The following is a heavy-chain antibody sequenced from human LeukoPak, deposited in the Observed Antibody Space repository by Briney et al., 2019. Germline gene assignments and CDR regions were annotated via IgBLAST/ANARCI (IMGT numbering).Heavy chain of an antibody. Sequence: ASVKVSCKAFGYTFTGYYMHWVRQAPGQGLEWMGWINPNSGGTNYAQKFQGRVTMTSDTSIATAYMELSRLRSDDTAVYYCARDPFALGIVIVPYWGQGTLVTVSS. V-gene: IGHV1-2*02. J-gene: IGHJ4*02. CDR1: GYTFTGYY. CDR3: ARDPFALGIVIVPY. CDR2: INPNSGGT. D-gene: IGHD2/OR15-2a*01.